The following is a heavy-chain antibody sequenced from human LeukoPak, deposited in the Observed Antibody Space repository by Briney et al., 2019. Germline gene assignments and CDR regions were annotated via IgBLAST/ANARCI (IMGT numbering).Heavy chain of an antibody. D-gene: IGHD6-19*01. J-gene: IGHJ4*02. CDR2: IYYSGST. CDR3: ATSIAVAGQVDY. Sequence: SETLSLTCTVSGGSISSSSYYWGWIRQPPGKGLEWIGSIYYSGSTYYNPSLKSRVTISVDTSKNQFSLKLSSVTAADTAVYYCATSIAVAGQVDYWGQGTLVTVSS. CDR1: GGSISSSSYY. V-gene: IGHV4-39*01.